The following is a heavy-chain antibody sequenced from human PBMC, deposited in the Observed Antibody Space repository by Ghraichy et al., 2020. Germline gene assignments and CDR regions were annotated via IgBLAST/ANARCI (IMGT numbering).Heavy chain of an antibody. CDR3: AKDIRVLVSLFDY. D-gene: IGHD2-21*01. Sequence: SLNISCAASGFTFDDYAMHWVRQAPGKGLEWVSGISWNSDSIGYAASVEGRFTISRDNAKNSLYLQMNSLRNEDTAFYYCAKDIRVLVSLFDYWGQGTLVTVSS. J-gene: IGHJ4*02. CDR2: ISWNSDSI. CDR1: GFTFDDYA. V-gene: IGHV3-9*01.